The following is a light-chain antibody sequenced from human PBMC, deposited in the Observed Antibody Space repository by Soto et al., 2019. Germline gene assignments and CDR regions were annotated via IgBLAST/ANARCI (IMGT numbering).Light chain of an antibody. Sequence: QSVLTQPPSASGTPGQRVTISCSGSNSNIGSNFVYWYQQLPGTAPKLLIYRNNQRPSGVPDRVSGSKSGTSASLAISGLRSEDEADYYCAGWDDSLSGWVFGGGTKLTVL. CDR2: RNN. CDR3: AGWDDSLSGWV. CDR1: NSNIGSNF. V-gene: IGLV1-47*01. J-gene: IGLJ3*02.